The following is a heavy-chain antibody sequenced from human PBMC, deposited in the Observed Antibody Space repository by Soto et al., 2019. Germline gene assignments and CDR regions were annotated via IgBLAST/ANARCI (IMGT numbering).Heavy chain of an antibody. CDR1: RFTFSNYS. J-gene: IGHJ4*02. D-gene: IGHD6-13*01. V-gene: IGHV3-23*01. CDR2: ISGSGGST. Sequence: GGSLTLTWVPRRFTFSNYSPTWVRQAPGKGLEWVSTISGSGGSTYYADSVKGRFTISRDNSKNTLYLQMNSLRAEDTAVYYCAKDQGSSWYEIDYWGQGT. CDR3: AKDQGSSWYEIDY.